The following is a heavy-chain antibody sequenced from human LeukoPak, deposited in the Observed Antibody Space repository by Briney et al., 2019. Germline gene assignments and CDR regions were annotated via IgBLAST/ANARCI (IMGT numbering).Heavy chain of an antibody. CDR1: AASISSSSHH. D-gene: IGHD4-23*01. V-gene: IGHV4-39*01. CDR3: VRHDGRSGGTMGALDS. CDR2: IYYGRTT. J-gene: IGHJ4*02. Sequence: PSETLSLTCTISAASISSSSHHWGWIRQSPGKGLEWIGSIYYGRTTYYNPSLNSRVTISVVTSKDQFTLQLNSVTAADTAVYYCVRHDGRSGGTMGALDSWGQGSLVTVSS.